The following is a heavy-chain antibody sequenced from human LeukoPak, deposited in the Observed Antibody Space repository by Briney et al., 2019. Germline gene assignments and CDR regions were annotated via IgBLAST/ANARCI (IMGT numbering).Heavy chain of an antibody. V-gene: IGHV1-2*02. D-gene: IGHD5-18*01. CDR2: IHPNNGDT. CDR1: GYTFTRYY. CDR3: ARNTAPGYFLDV. Sequence: ASVKVSCKASGYTFTRYYINWVRQAPGQGFEWMGWIHPNNGDTGYAQNFQGRVTMTRDTSISTAYMDLRRLRSDDTAVYYCARNTAPGYFLDVWGQGTPVTVSS. J-gene: IGHJ6*02.